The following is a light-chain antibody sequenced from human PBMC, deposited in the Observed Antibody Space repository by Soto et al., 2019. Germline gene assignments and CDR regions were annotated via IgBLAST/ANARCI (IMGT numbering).Light chain of an antibody. CDR1: SSDVGGYNY. Sequence: QSVLTQPASVSGSPGQSITISCTGTSSDVGGYNYVSWYQQHPGKAPKLMIYDVSNRPSGVSNRFSGSKSGNTASLTISGRQAEDEDDYYCSSYTSSSSLEVVFGGGTKVTVL. V-gene: IGLV2-14*01. CDR3: SSYTSSSSLEVV. J-gene: IGLJ2*01. CDR2: DVS.